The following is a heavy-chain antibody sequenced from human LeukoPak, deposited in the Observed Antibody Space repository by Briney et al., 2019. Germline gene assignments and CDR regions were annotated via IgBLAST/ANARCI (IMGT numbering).Heavy chain of an antibody. CDR2: INPNSGGT. CDR3: ARDWRSVTIFADYYYYYMDV. CDR1: GYTFTGYY. J-gene: IGHJ6*03. D-gene: IGHD3-3*01. V-gene: IGHV1-2*02. Sequence: GASVKVSCKASGYTFTGYYMHWVRQAPGQGLEWMGWINPNSGGTNYAQKFQGRVTMTRDTSISTAYMELSRLRSDDTAVYYCARDWRSVTIFADYYYYYMDVWGKGTTVTVSS.